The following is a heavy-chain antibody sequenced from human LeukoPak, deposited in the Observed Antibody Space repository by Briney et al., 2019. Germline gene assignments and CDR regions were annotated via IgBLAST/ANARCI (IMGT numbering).Heavy chain of an antibody. J-gene: IGHJ5*02. CDR1: GYTFTGYY. Sequence: GASVKVSCKASGYTFTGYYMHWVRQAPGQGLEWMGWINPNSGGTNYAQKFQGRVTMTRDTSISTAYMELSRLRSDDTAVYYCARLESSGWYNWSDPWGQGTLVTVSS. D-gene: IGHD6-19*01. CDR2: INPNSGGT. CDR3: ARLESSGWYNWSDP. V-gene: IGHV1-2*02.